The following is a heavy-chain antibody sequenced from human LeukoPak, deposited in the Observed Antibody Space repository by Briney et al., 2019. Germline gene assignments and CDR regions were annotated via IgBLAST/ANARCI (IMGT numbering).Heavy chain of an antibody. V-gene: IGHV1-69*04. D-gene: IGHD1-26*01. CDR1: GGTFSSYA. Sequence: ASVKVSCKASGGTFSSYAISWVRQAPGQGLEWMGRIIPILGIANYAQKFPGRVTITADKSTSTAYMELSSLRSEDTAVYYCANSGSYSSFSYYYGMDVWGQGTTVTVSS. J-gene: IGHJ6*02. CDR3: ANSGSYSSFSYYYGMDV. CDR2: IIPILGIA.